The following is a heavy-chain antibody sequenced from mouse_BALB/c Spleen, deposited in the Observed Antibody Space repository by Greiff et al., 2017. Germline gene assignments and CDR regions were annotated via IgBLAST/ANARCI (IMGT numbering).Heavy chain of an antibody. CDR3: ARKGGYYYGSSYVAWFAY. V-gene: IGHV3-2*02. J-gene: IGHJ3*01. D-gene: IGHD1-1*01. CDR1: GYSITSDYA. Sequence: EVQLQESGPGLVKPSQSLSLTCTVTGYSITSDYAWNWIRQFPGNKLEWMGYISYSGSTSYNPSLKSRISITRDTSKNQFFLQLNSVTTEDTATYYCARKGGYYYGSSYVAWFAYWGQGTLVTVSA. CDR2: ISYSGST.